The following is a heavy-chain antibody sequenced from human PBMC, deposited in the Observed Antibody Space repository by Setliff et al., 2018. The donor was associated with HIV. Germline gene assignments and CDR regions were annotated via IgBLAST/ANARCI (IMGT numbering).Heavy chain of an antibody. D-gene: IGHD3-10*01. CDR1: GYTFTGHY. J-gene: IGHJ6*02. CDR2: VNPNSGDA. CDR3: ARSFGLSPSGKYYYYYGMDI. V-gene: IGHV1-2*02. Sequence: GPVKVSCKASGYTFTGHYLHWVRQAPGQGLEWLGWVNPNSGDAIYAQNFQGRVTMTRDTSINAAYMELRGLRSDDTAVYYCARSFGLSPSGKYYYYYGMDIWGQGTTVTVSS.